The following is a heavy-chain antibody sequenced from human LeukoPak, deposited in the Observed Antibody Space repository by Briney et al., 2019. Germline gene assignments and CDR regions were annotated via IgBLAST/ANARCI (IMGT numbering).Heavy chain of an antibody. V-gene: IGHV4-39*07. CDR1: GGSISSSSYY. J-gene: IGHJ4*02. Sequence: SETLSLTCTVSGGSISSSSYYWGWIRQPPGKGLEWIGSIYYSGSTYYNPSLKSRVTISVDTSKNQFSLKLSSVTAADTAVYYCASESILTGYSFDYWGQGTLVTVSS. CDR2: IYYSGST. D-gene: IGHD3-9*01. CDR3: ASESILTGYSFDY.